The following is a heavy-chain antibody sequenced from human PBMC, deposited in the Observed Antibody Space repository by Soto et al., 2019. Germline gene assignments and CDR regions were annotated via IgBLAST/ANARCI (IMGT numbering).Heavy chain of an antibody. CDR1: GDTFTDYY. J-gene: IGHJ4*02. CDR3: AIGGHVVVVTAALDY. CDR2: VNPSGGPT. Sequence: QVQLMQSGAEVKKPGASVKVSCKASGDTFTDYYIHWVRQAPGQGLEWMGTVNPSGGPTTYAQHFLGRVTMTRNTSTSTLYMELTSVTSDDTAIYYCAIGGHVVVVTAALDYWGQGTLVTVSS. V-gene: IGHV1-46*01. D-gene: IGHD2-21*02.